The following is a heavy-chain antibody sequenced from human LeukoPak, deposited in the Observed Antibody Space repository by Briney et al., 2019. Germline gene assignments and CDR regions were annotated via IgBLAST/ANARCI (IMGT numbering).Heavy chain of an antibody. CDR2: FFDTGST. Sequence: SETLSLTCAASGGSLSSYWWTWIRQPPGKGLEWIGIFFDTGSTSYNPSLKRRVTLSVVTSKNQFSLKLSSVTAADTAVYYCARRRYYDPLGLDIWGRGTLVTVSS. CDR3: ARRRYYDPLGLDI. J-gene: IGHJ4*02. D-gene: IGHD3-22*01. V-gene: IGHV4-59*08. CDR1: GGSLSSYW.